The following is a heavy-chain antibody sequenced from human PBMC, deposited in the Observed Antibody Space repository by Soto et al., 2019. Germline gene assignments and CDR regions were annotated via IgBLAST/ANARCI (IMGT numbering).Heavy chain of an antibody. V-gene: IGHV4-59*08. D-gene: IGHD2-15*01. Sequence: SETLSLTCTISGGSISNSYWSWIRQTPGKELEWIGYVYFSGSTNYNPSLKSRVTISVDTSKIQFSLRLNSVTAADTAVYYCARHTPAISISDHWGQGTLVTVSS. CDR1: GGSISNSY. CDR3: ARHTPAISISDH. J-gene: IGHJ4*02. CDR2: VYFSGST.